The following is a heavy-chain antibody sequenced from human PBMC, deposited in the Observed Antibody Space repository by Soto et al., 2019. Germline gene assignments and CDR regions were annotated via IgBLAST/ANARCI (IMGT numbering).Heavy chain of an antibody. CDR3: ASLFNGDLSYCSGGSCYSRYRYYYYGMDV. Sequence: GASVKVSCKASGGTFSSYAISWVRQAPGQGLEWMGGIIPIFGTANYAQKFQGRVTITADESTSTAYMELSSLRSEDTAVYYCASLFNGDLSYCSGGSCYSRYRYYYYGMDVWGQGTTVTVSS. V-gene: IGHV1-69*13. D-gene: IGHD2-15*01. CDR1: GGTFSSYA. CDR2: IIPIFGTA. J-gene: IGHJ6*02.